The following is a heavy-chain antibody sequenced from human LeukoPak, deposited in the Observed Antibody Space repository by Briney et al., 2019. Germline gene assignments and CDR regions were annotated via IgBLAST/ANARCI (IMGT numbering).Heavy chain of an antibody. J-gene: IGHJ4*02. D-gene: IGHD3/OR15-3a*01. CDR1: GYTITGYY. V-gene: IGHV1-8*02. CDR3: TRGGIIILGVATVVDY. Sequence: ASVKVSCKASGYTITGYYMHWVRQATGQGLEWMGWMNPGSGNTGYAQKFQGRVTMTRNTSISTVYMEVSGLRSEDTAVYYCTRGGIIILGVATVVDYWGQGTLVTVSS. CDR2: MNPGSGNT.